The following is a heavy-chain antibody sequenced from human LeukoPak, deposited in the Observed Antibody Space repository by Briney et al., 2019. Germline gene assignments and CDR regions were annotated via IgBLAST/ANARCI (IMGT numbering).Heavy chain of an antibody. Sequence: GGSLRLSCAASGFTFSSYAMSWVRHAPGEGQEWVSAISGSGGSTYYADSVKGRFTISRDNSKNTLYLQMNSLRAEDTAVYYCAKANLRVVVVAAYFDYWGQGTLVTVSS. CDR1: GFTFSSYA. J-gene: IGHJ4*02. V-gene: IGHV3-23*01. CDR3: AKANLRVVVVAAYFDY. CDR2: ISGSGGST. D-gene: IGHD2-15*01.